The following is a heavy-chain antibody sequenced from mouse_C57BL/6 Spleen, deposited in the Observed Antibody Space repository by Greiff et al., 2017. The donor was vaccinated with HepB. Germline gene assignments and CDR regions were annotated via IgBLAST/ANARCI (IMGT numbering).Heavy chain of an antibody. Sequence: EVKVVESEGGLVQPGSSMKLSCTASGFTFSDYYMAWVRQVPEKGLEWVANINYDGSSTYYLDSLKSRFIISRDNAKNILYLQMSSLKSEDTATYYCAREGTYDYDVGYAMDYWGQGTSVTVSS. D-gene: IGHD2-4*01. V-gene: IGHV5-16*01. CDR2: INYDGSST. CDR3: AREGTYDYDVGYAMDY. J-gene: IGHJ4*01. CDR1: GFTFSDYY.